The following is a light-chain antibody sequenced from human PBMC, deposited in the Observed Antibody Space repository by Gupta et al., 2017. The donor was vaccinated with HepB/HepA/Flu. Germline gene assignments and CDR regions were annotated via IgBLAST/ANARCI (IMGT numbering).Light chain of an antibody. V-gene: IGKV2D-29*01. Sequence: DIVVTQPPLSLSVTPGQPATISCKSSQTLLRSDGMTYLYWYVQKPGQPPQLLIYEGSNRGSGVPDRFSGRGSGTDFTLKINRVEAEDVGVYYCTQSSYLRNTFGGGTKLEIK. J-gene: IGKJ4*01. CDR1: QTLLRSDGMTY. CDR2: EGS. CDR3: TQSSYLRNT.